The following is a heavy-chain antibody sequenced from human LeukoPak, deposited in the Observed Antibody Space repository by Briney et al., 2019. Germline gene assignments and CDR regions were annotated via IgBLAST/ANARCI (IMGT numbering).Heavy chain of an antibody. D-gene: IGHD6-13*01. Sequence: ASVKVSCKASGYTFTSYYMHWVRQAPGQGLEWMGIINPNDGSPSYAQKFQGRVTMTRDTSTSTVYMELSSLRSEDTAVYYCARDRGPSLIAAAGNNYYYGMDVWGQGTTVIVSS. J-gene: IGHJ6*02. CDR2: INPNDGSP. CDR1: GYTFTSYY. CDR3: ARDRGPSLIAAAGNNYYYGMDV. V-gene: IGHV1-46*01.